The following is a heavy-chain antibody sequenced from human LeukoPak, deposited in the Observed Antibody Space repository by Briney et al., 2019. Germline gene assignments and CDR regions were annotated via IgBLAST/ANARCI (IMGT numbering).Heavy chain of an antibody. CDR1: GGTFSSYA. CDR2: IIPIFGTA. CDR3: ATPRSPDWYFDL. V-gene: IGHV1-69*05. J-gene: IGHJ2*01. Sequence: GASVKVSCKASGGTFSSYAISWERQATGQGLEWMGGIIPIFGTANYAQKFQGRVTITTDESTSTAYMELSSLRSEDTAVYYCATPRSPDWYFDLWGRGTLVTVSS.